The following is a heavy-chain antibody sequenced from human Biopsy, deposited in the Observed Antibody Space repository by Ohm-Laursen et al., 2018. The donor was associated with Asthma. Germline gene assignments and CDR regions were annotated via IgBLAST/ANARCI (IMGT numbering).Heavy chain of an antibody. CDR2: VYYSGST. V-gene: IGHV4-59*01. D-gene: IGHD2-21*02. CDR3: ARGVDRVTGLLDHFDS. CDR1: GGSIYNFY. Sequence: SETLSLTCTVSGGSIYNFYWSWIRQPPGKGLESIGHVYYSGSTNYNPSLKSRVTISIDASKNQFSLKLTSVTAADTAVYYCARGVDRVTGLLDHFDSWGQGTLVTVSS. J-gene: IGHJ4*02.